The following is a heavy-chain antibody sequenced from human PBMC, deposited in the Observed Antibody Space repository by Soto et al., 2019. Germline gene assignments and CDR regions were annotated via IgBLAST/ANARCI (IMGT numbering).Heavy chain of an antibody. CDR2: IRSKAYGGTT. CDR1: GFTFGDYA. J-gene: IGHJ6*03. CDR3: TTLGYCSSTSCYPFYYMDV. Sequence: GGSLRLSCTASGFTFGDYAMSWFRQAPGKGLEWVGFIRSKAYGGTTEYAASVKGRFTISRDDSKSIAYLQMNSLKTEDTAVYYCTTLGYCSSTSCYPFYYMDVWGKGTTVTVSS. D-gene: IGHD2-2*01. V-gene: IGHV3-49*03.